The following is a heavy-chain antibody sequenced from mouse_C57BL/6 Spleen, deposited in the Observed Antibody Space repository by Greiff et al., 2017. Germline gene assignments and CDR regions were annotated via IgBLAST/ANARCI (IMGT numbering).Heavy chain of an antibody. V-gene: IGHV1-61*01. D-gene: IGHD4-1*01. J-gene: IGHJ3*01. CDR2: IYPSDSET. CDR3: ARDWDEGFAY. Sequence: QVQLQQPGAELVRPGSSVKLSCKASGYTFTSYWMDWVKQRPGQGLEWIGNIYPSDSETHYNHKFKDKATLAVDKSSSTAYMQLSSLTSEDSAVYYCARDWDEGFAYWGQGTLVTVSA. CDR1: GYTFTSYW.